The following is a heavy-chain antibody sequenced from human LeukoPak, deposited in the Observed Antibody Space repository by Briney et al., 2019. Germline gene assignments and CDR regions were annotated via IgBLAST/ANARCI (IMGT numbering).Heavy chain of an antibody. V-gene: IGHV3-23*01. Sequence: GGSLRLSCAASGFTFSSYAMSWVRQAPGKGLEWVSAISGSGGSTYYADSVKGRFTISRDNSKNTLYLQMNSLRAEDTAVYYCAKYYGFGVAAHNDYWGQGTLVTVSS. D-gene: IGHD3-3*01. CDR3: AKYYGFGVAAHNDY. CDR1: GFTFSSYA. J-gene: IGHJ4*02. CDR2: ISGSGGST.